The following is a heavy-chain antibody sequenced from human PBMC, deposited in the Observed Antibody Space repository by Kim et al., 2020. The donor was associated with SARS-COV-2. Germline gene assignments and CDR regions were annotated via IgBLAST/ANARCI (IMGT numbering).Heavy chain of an antibody. Sequence: QKLQGRVTMTTDTSTSTAYMELRSLRSDDTAVYYCARDVCSGSCYSGWDYWGQGTLVTVSS. D-gene: IGHD2-15*01. V-gene: IGHV1-18*01. J-gene: IGHJ4*02. CDR3: ARDVCSGSCYSGWDY.